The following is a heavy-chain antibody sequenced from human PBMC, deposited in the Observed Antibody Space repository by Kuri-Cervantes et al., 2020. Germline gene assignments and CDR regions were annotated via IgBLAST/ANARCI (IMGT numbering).Heavy chain of an antibody. CDR3: ARDLWYSSRAQHAFDI. J-gene: IGHJ3*02. Sequence: CTVSGCSISSSSYYWGWIRRPPGKGLEWIGSIYYSGSTYYNPSLKSRVTMSVDTSKNQFSLKLSSVTAADTAVYYCARDLWYSSRAQHAFDIWGQGTMVTVSS. V-gene: IGHV4-39*07. D-gene: IGHD6-13*01. CDR1: GCSISSSSYY. CDR2: IYYSGST.